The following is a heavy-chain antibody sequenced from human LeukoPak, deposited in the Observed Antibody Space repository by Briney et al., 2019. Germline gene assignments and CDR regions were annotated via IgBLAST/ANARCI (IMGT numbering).Heavy chain of an antibody. Sequence: ASVKVSCKPSGYTFISYGISWVRQAPGQGLEWMGWISTSEGKTNYAQKFQGRVTMTTYTSTGTTYMELRNLRSDDTAVYYCARDLSIVGPTTMGPWGQGSLVTVSS. CDR3: ARDLSIVGPTTMGP. D-gene: IGHD1-26*01. J-gene: IGHJ5*02. CDR1: GYTFISYG. V-gene: IGHV1-18*01. CDR2: ISTSEGKT.